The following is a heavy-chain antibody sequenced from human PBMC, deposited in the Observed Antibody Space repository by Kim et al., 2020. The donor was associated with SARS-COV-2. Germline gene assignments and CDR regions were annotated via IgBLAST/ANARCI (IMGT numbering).Heavy chain of an antibody. V-gene: IGHV1-46*03. D-gene: IGHD1-26*01. CDR1: GYTFTSYY. J-gene: IGHJ6*02. Sequence: ASVKVSCKASGYTFTSYYMHWVRQAPGQGLEWMGIINPSGGSTSYAQKFQGRVTMTRDTSTSTVYMELSSLRSEDTAVYYCARVALVFSVPLKDYYYGMDVWGQGTTVTVSS. CDR2: INPSGGST. CDR3: ARVALVFSVPLKDYYYGMDV.